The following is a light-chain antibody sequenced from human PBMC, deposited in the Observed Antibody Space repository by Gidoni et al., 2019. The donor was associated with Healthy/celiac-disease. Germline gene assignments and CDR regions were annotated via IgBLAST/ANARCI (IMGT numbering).Light chain of an antibody. CDR1: QSVSSSY. CDR3: QQYGSSSFT. Sequence: DIVLKKSPGPLSLSPGARATLPCRVSQSVSSSYLAWYQQKPGQDPRLLIYGASSRATGIPYRFSGSGSGTDFTLTISRLEPEDFPLYYCQQYGSSSFTFXXXTKVDIK. V-gene: IGKV3-20*01. J-gene: IGKJ3*01. CDR2: GAS.